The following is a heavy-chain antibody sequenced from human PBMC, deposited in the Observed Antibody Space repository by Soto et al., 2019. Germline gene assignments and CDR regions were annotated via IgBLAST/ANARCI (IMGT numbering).Heavy chain of an antibody. CDR2: ISAYNGNT. CDR3: ARHSSSWYGWVAANFDY. CDR1: GYTFTSYG. Sequence: ASVKVSCKASGYTFTSYGISWVRQAPGQGLEWMGWISAYNGNTNYAQKLQGRVTMTTDTSTSTAYMELRSLRSDDTAVYYCARHSSSWYGWVAANFDYWGQGTLVTVSS. D-gene: IGHD6-13*01. J-gene: IGHJ4*02. V-gene: IGHV1-18*01.